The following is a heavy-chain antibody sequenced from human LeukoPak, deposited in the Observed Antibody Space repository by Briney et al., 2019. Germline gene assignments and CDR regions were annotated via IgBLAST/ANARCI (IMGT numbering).Heavy chain of an antibody. CDR3: AKDAHMTTVTTEGAFDI. D-gene: IGHD4-17*01. V-gene: IGHV3-23*01. J-gene: IGHJ3*02. Sequence: GGSLRLSCAASGFTFSSYGMSWVRQAPGKGLEWVSAISGSGGSTYYADSVKGRFTISRDNSKNTLHLQMNSLRAEDTAVYYCAKDAHMTTVTTEGAFDIWGQGTMVTVSS. CDR1: GFTFSSYG. CDR2: ISGSGGST.